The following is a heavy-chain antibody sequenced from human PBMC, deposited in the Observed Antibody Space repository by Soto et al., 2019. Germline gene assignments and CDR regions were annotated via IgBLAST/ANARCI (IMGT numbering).Heavy chain of an antibody. CDR1: GFTFSHYW. J-gene: IGHJ4*02. D-gene: IGHD3-10*01. CDR3: ARSGSEVDY. CDR2: IKEDGSQK. V-gene: IGHV3-7*01. Sequence: EVQLVESGGDLVQPGGSLRLSCAVSGFTFSHYWMTWVRQAPGKGLEWVANIKEDGSQKNYEDSVKGRFTVSRDNAKNSLYLQMNSLRAEDTAVYYCARSGSEVDYWGQGTLVIVSS.